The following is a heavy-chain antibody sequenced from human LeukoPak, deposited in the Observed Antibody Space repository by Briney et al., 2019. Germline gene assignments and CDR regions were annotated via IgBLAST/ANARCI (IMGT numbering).Heavy chain of an antibody. Sequence: GGSLRLSCVASGFTFRSSAIHWVRQVPGKGLEWVAVIWHDGSNKEYRDSVKGRFTIYRDNSKNTLYLQMNKLRDEDTAKYYCVEDRAGTNLVRGVITGVMDVWGQGTTVTVSS. J-gene: IGHJ6*02. CDR2: IWHDGSNK. V-gene: IGHV3-33*06. CDR1: GFTFRSSA. D-gene: IGHD3-10*01. CDR3: VEDRAGTNLVRGVITGVMDV.